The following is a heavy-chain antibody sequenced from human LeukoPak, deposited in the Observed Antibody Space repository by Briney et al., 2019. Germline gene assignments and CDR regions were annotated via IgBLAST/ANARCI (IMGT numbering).Heavy chain of an antibody. J-gene: IGHJ4*02. Sequence: GGSLRLSCAAPGFTFSSYAMSWVRQAPGKGLEWVSAISGSGGSTYYADSVKGRFTISRDNSKNTLYLQMNSLRAEDTAVYYCAKVHSSGYFRYWGQGTLVTVSS. CDR1: GFTFSSYA. CDR2: ISGSGGST. D-gene: IGHD6-19*01. CDR3: AKVHSSGYFRY. V-gene: IGHV3-23*01.